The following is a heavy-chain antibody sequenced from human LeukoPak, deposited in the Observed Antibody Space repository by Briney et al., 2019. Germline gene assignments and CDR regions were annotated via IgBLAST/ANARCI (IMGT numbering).Heavy chain of an antibody. CDR1: GFTVSSNY. Sequence: GSLRLSCAASGFTVSSNYMSWVRQAPGKGLEWVSVIYSGGSTYYADSVKGRFTMSRDNSKNTLYLQMNSLRAEDTAVYYCASAAYGSGSYDYWGQGTLVTVSS. J-gene: IGHJ4*02. D-gene: IGHD3-10*01. V-gene: IGHV3-53*01. CDR3: ASAAYGSGSYDY. CDR2: IYSGGST.